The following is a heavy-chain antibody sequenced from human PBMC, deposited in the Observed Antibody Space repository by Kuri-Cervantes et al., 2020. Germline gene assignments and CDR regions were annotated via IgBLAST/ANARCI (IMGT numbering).Heavy chain of an antibody. D-gene: IGHD3-22*01. Sequence: GESLKISCAASGFTFSSYGMHWVCQAPGKGLEYVSAISSNGGSTYYADSVKGRFTISRDNSKNTLYLQMNSLRAEDTAVYYCARASGITMIVVVITLDYWGQGTLVTVSS. V-gene: IGHV3-64*02. CDR3: ARASGITMIVVVITLDY. CDR2: ISSNGGST. CDR1: GFTFSSYG. J-gene: IGHJ4*02.